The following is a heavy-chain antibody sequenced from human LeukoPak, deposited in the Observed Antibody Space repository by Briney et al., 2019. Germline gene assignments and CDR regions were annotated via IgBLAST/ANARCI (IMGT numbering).Heavy chain of an antibody. CDR2: IYYSGST. J-gene: IGHJ4*02. CDR3: ARAYDFWSGYHDAYFDY. Sequence: PSQTLSLTCTVSGGSISSGDYYWSWNRQPPGKGLEWIVYIYYSGSTYYNPSLKSRVTISVNTSKNQFSLKLSSVTAADTAVYYCARAYDFWSGYHDAYFDYWGQGTLVTVSS. V-gene: IGHV4-30-4*08. CDR1: GGSISSGDYY. D-gene: IGHD3-3*01.